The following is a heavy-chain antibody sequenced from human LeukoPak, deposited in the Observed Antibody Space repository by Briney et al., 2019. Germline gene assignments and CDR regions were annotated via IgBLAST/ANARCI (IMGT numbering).Heavy chain of an antibody. CDR3: AREVRLLDIVVVPAASYFDY. Sequence: SQTLSLTCTVSGGSISSGDYYWSWIRQPPGKGLEWIGYIYHSGSTYYNPSLKSRVTISVDRSKNQFSLKLSSVTAADTAVYYCAREVRLLDIVVVPAASYFDYWGQGTLVTVSS. D-gene: IGHD2-2*01. V-gene: IGHV4-30-2*01. CDR1: GGSISSGDYY. J-gene: IGHJ4*02. CDR2: IYHSGST.